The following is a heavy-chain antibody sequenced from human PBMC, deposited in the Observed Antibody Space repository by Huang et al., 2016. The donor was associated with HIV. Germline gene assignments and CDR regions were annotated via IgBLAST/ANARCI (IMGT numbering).Heavy chain of an antibody. V-gene: IGHV3-49*05. CDR2: IRRKDYSETT. CDR1: GFTFGNYG. J-gene: IGHJ4*02. CDR3: TRDSVYPNYYDGSGFYFDY. D-gene: IGHD3-22*01. Sequence: EVQFVESGGGLVKPGRSLRRSCTASGFTFGNYGMSWFRRAPGRGCESVRFIRRKDYSETTKYAASVKVRFTISIDDSKSIAYLQMNSLKPEDTAVYYCTRDSVYPNYYDGSGFYFDYWGQGTLVTVSS.